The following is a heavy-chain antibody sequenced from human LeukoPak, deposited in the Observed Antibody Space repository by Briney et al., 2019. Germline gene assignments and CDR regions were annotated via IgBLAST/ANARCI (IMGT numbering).Heavy chain of an antibody. V-gene: IGHV1-2*06. CDR2: INPNSGGT. D-gene: IGHD6-25*01. CDR3: ARGVYSSGWYYDY. J-gene: IGHJ4*02. CDR1: GYTFTGYY. Sequence: ASVKVSCKASGYTFTGYYMHWVRQAPGQGLEWMGRINPNSGGTNYAQKFQGRVTMTRDTSISTAYMELSRLRSDDTAVYYCARGVYSSGWYYDYWGQGTLVTVSS.